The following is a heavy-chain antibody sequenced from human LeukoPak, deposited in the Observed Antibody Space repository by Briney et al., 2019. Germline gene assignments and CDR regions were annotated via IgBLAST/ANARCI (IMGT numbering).Heavy chain of an antibody. V-gene: IGHV3-7*01. J-gene: IGHJ4*02. D-gene: IGHD1-26*01. CDR1: GFTFSFYW. CDR3: ARDDVVGATKADY. Sequence: GGSLRLSCVASGFTFSFYWMAWVRQAPGKGLEWVANIKQDGSEKYYVDSARGRFTISRDNAKNSLYLQMNSLRAEDTAVYYCARDDVVGATKADYWGQGTLVTVSS. CDR2: IKQDGSEK.